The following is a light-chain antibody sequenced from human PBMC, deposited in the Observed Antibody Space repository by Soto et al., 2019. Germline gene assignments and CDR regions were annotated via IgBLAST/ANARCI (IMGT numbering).Light chain of an antibody. CDR2: EVS. CDR1: SSDVGGYNY. CDR3: SSYAGSNVLYV. V-gene: IGLV2-8*01. J-gene: IGLJ1*01. Sequence: QPVLTQPPSASGSPGQSVTISCTGTSSDVGGYNYVSWYQQYPGKAPKVMIYEVSKRPSGVPDRFSGSKSGNTASLTVSGLQAEDEADYYCSSYAGSNVLYVFGTGTKLTVL.